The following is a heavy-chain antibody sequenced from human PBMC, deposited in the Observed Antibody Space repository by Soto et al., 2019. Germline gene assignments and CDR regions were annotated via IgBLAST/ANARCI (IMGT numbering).Heavy chain of an antibody. V-gene: IGHV4-61*08. CDR2: MYYSGST. D-gene: IGHD3-10*01. CDR1: GGSMIRAGYS. J-gene: IGHJ5*02. Sequence: PITGAGRGGSMIRAGYSWSWIRKTPGKGLEWIGYMYYSGSTNYNPSLKSRVTISVDTSKNQFSLKLSSVTAADTAVYYCASDVAITMVRGVIGAGFGPRGQPPLGTVPS. CDR3: ASDVAITMVRGVIGAGFGP.